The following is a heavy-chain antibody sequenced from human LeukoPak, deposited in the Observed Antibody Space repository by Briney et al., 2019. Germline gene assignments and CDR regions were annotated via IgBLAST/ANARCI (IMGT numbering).Heavy chain of an antibody. Sequence: SETLSLTCTVSGGSISSYYWNWIRQPPGKGLEWIGYIYYSGSTNYNPSLKSRVTISVDTSKNQFSLKLSSVTAADTAVYYCARDPLITGDDYYYYGMDVWGQGTTVTVSS. J-gene: IGHJ6*02. CDR1: GGSISSYY. V-gene: IGHV4-59*01. CDR3: ARDPLITGDDYYYYGMDV. D-gene: IGHD7-27*01. CDR2: IYYSGST.